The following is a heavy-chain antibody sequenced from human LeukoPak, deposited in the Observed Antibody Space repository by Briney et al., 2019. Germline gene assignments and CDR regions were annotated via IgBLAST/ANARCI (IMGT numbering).Heavy chain of an antibody. CDR3: ARGDITIFGVVIIPDYYYGMDV. J-gene: IGHJ6*02. Sequence: SVKVSCKASGYTFTSYYMHWVRQAPGQGLEWMGGIIPIFGTANYAQKFQGRVTITADESTSTAYMELSSLRSEDTAVYYCARGDITIFGVVIIPDYYYGMDVWGQGTTVTVSS. CDR1: GYTFTSYY. D-gene: IGHD3-3*01. V-gene: IGHV1-69*13. CDR2: IIPIFGTA.